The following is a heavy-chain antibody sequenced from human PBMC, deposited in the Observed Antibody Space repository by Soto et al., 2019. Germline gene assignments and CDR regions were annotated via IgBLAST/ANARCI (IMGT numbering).Heavy chain of an antibody. CDR3: ARQDIVVVVAAHLGAFDI. CDR1: GGSISSSSYY. V-gene: IGHV4-39*01. Sequence: QLQLQESGPGLVKPSETLSLTCTVSGGSISSSSYYWGWIRQPPGKGLEWIGSIYYSGSTYYNPSLKSRVTISVDTSKNQFSLKLSSVTAADTAVYYCARQDIVVVVAAHLGAFDIWGQGTMVTVSS. D-gene: IGHD2-15*01. CDR2: IYYSGST. J-gene: IGHJ3*02.